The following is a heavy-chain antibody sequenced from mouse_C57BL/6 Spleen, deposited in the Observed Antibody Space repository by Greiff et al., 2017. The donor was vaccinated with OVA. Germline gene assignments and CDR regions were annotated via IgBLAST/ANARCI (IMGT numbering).Heavy chain of an antibody. J-gene: IGHJ4*01. V-gene: IGHV1-18*01. CDR3: ARAPTPFITTVVAGARDY. Sequence: EVQLQQSGPELVKPGASVKIPCKASGYTFTDYNMDWVKQSHGKSLEWIGDINPNNGGTIYNQKFKGKATLTVDKSSSTAYMELRSLTSEDTAVYYCARAPTPFITTVVAGARDYWGQGTSVTVSS. CDR2: INPNNGGT. CDR1: GYTFTDYN. D-gene: IGHD1-1*01.